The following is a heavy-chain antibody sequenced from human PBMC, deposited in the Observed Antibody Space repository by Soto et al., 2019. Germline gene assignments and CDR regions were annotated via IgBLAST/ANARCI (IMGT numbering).Heavy chain of an antibody. D-gene: IGHD6-19*01. CDR3: AGAEQPGIAVACTSVLDYYYYGMDV. V-gene: IGHV3-30-3*01. CDR1: GFTFSSYA. CDR2: ISYDGSNK. J-gene: IGHJ6*02. Sequence: HPGGSLRLSCAASGFTFSSYAMHWVRQAPGEGLEWVAVISYDGSNKYYADSVKGRFTISRDNSKNTLYLQMNSLRAEDTAVYYCAGAEQPGIAVACTSVLDYYYYGMDVWGQGNTVTVSS.